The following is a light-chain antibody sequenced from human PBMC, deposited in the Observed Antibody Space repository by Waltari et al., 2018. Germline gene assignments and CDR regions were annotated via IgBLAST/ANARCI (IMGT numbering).Light chain of an antibody. V-gene: IGLV3-1*01. CDR2: LDS. J-gene: IGLJ3*02. CDR3: QAWASTNWA. CDR1: KLRDHF. Sequence: SHELTQPPSVSVSPGQTATITCSGDKLRDHFASWYQQRPGQSPVLVIYLDSKRPSGIPERFSGSNSGETATLTISGTQATDEADYYCQAWASTNWAFGGGTKLTVL.